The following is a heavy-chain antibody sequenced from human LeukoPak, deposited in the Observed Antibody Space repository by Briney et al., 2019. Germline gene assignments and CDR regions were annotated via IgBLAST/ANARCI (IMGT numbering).Heavy chain of an antibody. CDR3: ARAWVCSSTSCNYYYYYGMDV. V-gene: IGHV4-34*01. CDR1: GGSFSGYY. Sequence: PSETLSLTCAVYGGSFSGYYWSWIRQPPGKGLEWIGEINHSGSTNYNPSLKSRVTISVDTSKNQFSLKLSSVPAADTAVYYCARAWVCSSTSCNYYYYYGMDVWGQGTTVTVSS. J-gene: IGHJ6*02. D-gene: IGHD2-2*01. CDR2: INHSGST.